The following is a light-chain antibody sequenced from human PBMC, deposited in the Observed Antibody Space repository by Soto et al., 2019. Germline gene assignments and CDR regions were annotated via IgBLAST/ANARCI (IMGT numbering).Light chain of an antibody. Sequence: EIVMTQSPATLSVSPGERATLSCRASQSVSSNLAWYQQKPGQAPRLLIYGASTRATGIPARFSGSGSGTEFTLTINSLQSEDFAVYSCQQYNNWPPITFGQGTRLEI. J-gene: IGKJ5*01. CDR3: QQYNNWPPIT. CDR2: GAS. V-gene: IGKV3-15*01. CDR1: QSVSSN.